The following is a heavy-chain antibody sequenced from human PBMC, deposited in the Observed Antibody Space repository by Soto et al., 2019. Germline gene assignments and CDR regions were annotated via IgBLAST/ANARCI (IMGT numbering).Heavy chain of an antibody. CDR3: AGRKMATTTIDY. V-gene: IGHV4-59*01. D-gene: IGHD5-12*01. J-gene: IGHJ4*02. CDR2: IYYSGST. Sequence: SETLSLTCTVSGGSISSYYWSWIRQPPGKGLEWIGYIYYSGSTNYNPSLKSRVTISVDTSKNQFSLKLSSVTAADTAVYYCAGRKMATTTIDYWGQGTLVTVSS. CDR1: GGSISSYY.